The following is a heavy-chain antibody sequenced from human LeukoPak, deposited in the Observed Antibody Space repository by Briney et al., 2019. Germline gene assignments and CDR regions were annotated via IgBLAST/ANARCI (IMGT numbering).Heavy chain of an antibody. CDR1: GFTFDDYA. V-gene: IGHV3-9*01. J-gene: IGHJ4*02. D-gene: IGHD5-18*01. CDR3: AKLGYSHPKGSFDY. CDR2: ISWNSGSI. Sequence: PGGSLRLSCAASGFTFDDYAMHWVRQAPGKGLEWVSGISWNSGSIGYADSVKGRFTISRDNAKNSLYLQMNSLRAEDTAVYYCAKLGYSHPKGSFDYWGQGTLVTVSS.